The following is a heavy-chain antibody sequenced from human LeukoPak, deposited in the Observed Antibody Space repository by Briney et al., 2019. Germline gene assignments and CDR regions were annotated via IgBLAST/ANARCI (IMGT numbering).Heavy chain of an antibody. J-gene: IGHJ4*02. CDR3: ARDPGIAFDY. CDR1: GFTFSSYA. V-gene: IGHV3-30*04. D-gene: IGHD1-14*01. Sequence: PGGSLRLSCAASGFTFSSYAMHWVRQAPGKGLEWVAVISYDGSNKYYADSVKGRFTISRDNSKNTLYLQMNSLRAEDTAVYYCARDPGIAFDYWGQGTLVTVSS. CDR2: ISYDGSNK.